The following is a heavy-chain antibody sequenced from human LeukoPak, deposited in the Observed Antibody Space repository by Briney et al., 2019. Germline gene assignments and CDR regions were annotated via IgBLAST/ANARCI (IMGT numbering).Heavy chain of an antibody. CDR2: IYTSGST. Sequence: SETLSLTCTVSGGSISSGSYYWSWIRQPAGKGLEWIGRIYTSGSTNYNPSLKSRVTISVDTSKNQFSLKLSSVTAADTAVYYCARDPSIAARPDAFDIWGQGTMVTVSS. D-gene: IGHD6-6*01. J-gene: IGHJ3*02. CDR3: ARDPSIAARPDAFDI. V-gene: IGHV4-61*02. CDR1: GGSISSGSYY.